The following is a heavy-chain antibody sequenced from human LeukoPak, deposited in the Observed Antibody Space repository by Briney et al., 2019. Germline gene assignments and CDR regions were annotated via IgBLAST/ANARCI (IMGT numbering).Heavy chain of an antibody. Sequence: GGSLRRSCAASGFTVSSNYMSWVRQAPGKGLEWVSVIYSGGSTYHADSVKGRFTISRDNSKNTLYLQVNSLRAEDTAVYYCAREGYSSSWNYWGQGTLVTVSS. CDR2: IYSGGST. V-gene: IGHV3-53*01. D-gene: IGHD6-13*01. J-gene: IGHJ4*02. CDR3: AREGYSSSWNY. CDR1: GFTVSSNY.